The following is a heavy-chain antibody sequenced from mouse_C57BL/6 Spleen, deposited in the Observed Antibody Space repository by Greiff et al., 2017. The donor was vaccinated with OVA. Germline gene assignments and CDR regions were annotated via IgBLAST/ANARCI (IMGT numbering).Heavy chain of an antibody. J-gene: IGHJ2*01. V-gene: IGHV1-15*01. CDR2: IDPETGGT. Sequence: VKLVESGAELVRPGASVTLSCKASGYTFTDYEMHWVKQTPVHGLEWIGAIDPETGGTAYNQKFKGKAILTADKSSSTAYMELRSLTSEDSAVYYCTRGTNLNFDYWGQGTTLTVSS. CDR1: GYTFTDYE. CDR3: TRGTNLNFDY. D-gene: IGHD4-1*01.